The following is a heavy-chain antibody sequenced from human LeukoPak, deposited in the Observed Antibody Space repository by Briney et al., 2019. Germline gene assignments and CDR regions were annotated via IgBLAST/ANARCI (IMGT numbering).Heavy chain of an antibody. CDR3: GSYSDILTGFYYDDFDI. CDR2: ISGSGGST. J-gene: IGHJ3*02. Sequence: GGSLRLSCAASGFTFSSYSMNWVRQAPGKGLEWVLGISGSGGSTFYGDSVKGRFTISRDNSKNTLYLQMNSLSAEDTAVYYCGSYSDILTGFYYDDFDIWGQGTMVTVSS. CDR1: GFTFSSYS. D-gene: IGHD3-9*01. V-gene: IGHV3-23*01.